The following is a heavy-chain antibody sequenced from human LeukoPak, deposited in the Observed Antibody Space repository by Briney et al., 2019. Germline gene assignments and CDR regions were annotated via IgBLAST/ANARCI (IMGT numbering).Heavy chain of an antibody. V-gene: IGHV1-18*01. J-gene: IGHJ6*03. CDR1: GYTFTSYG. Sequence: ASVKVSCKASGYTFTSYGISWVRQAPGQGLEWMGWISAYNGNTNYAQKLQGRVTMTTDTSTSTAYMELRSLRSDDTAVYYCAGSPIVGATSVGYYSYYYMDVWGKGATVTVSS. CDR2: ISAYNGNT. CDR3: AGSPIVGATSVGYYSYYYMDV. D-gene: IGHD1-26*01.